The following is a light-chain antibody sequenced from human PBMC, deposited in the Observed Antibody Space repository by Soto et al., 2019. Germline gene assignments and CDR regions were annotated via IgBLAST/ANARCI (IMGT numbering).Light chain of an antibody. CDR1: QYINTR. J-gene: IGKJ1*01. CDR2: HTS. CDR3: HQRQSWPRT. V-gene: IGKV3-11*01. Sequence: EIVLTQSPATLSSFPCDRVTLSCRASQYINTRLAWYQHRPGQAPRLLIYHTSIRAAGIPARFSASGSGTDFTLTISDVQPEDFALYYCHQRQSWPRTFGQGTKVDIK.